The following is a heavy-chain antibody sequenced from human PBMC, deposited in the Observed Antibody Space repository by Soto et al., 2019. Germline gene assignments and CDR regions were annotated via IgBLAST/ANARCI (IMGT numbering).Heavy chain of an antibody. CDR3: ATSFGSGSRAFDY. Sequence: QVQLVQSGAEVKKPRSSVKVSCKASGDTFNFYTINWVRQAPGLGLEWMGRFTPILSFSNSALKFQGRVTLTADKSTSTAYMVLSSLRSEDTAIYYCATSFGSGSRAFDYWGQGALVTVSS. V-gene: IGHV1-69*02. D-gene: IGHD3-10*01. CDR2: FTPILSFS. CDR1: GDTFNFYT. J-gene: IGHJ4*02.